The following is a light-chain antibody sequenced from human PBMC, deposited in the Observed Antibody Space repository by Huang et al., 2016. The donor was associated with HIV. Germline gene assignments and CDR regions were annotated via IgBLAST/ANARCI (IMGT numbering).Light chain of an antibody. CDR1: QSLVNSDGNTY. J-gene: IGKJ1*01. CDR2: KVS. CDR3: MQGTHWPPWT. V-gene: IGKV2-30*01. Sequence: DVVMTQSPLSLPVTLGQPASISCRSSQSLVNSDGNTYLNWFRQRPGQSPRRLMYKVSNRDSGVPDRCSGSGSGTDFTLRINNVEAEDVGIYYCMQGTHWPPWTFGQGTKVEIK.